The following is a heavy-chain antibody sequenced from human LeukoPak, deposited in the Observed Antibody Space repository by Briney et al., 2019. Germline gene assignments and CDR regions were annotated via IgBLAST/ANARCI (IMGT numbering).Heavy chain of an antibody. CDR3: ARQMTGGWFRGYYMDV. D-gene: IGHD3-9*01. CDR1: GGSISSSSYY. J-gene: IGHJ6*03. Sequence: SETLSLTCTVSGGSISSSSYYWGWIRQPPGKGLEWIGSIYYSGSTYYNPSLKSRVTISVDTSKNQFSLKLSSVTAADTAVYHCARQMTGGWFRGYYMDVWAKGPRSPSP. CDR2: IYYSGST. V-gene: IGHV4-39*01.